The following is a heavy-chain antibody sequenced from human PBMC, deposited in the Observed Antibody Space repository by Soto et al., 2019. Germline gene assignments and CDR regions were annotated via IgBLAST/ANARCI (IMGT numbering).Heavy chain of an antibody. Sequence: QLQLKQSGPGLVKPWETLSLTCTVSGGSVSSGSFYWGWIRQPPGKGLEWIGDIYYNGDTYYNPSLKSRVTISVDTSENQFSLKLSYVTAADTAVYYCARRDIDNRNQGHAFAFWGQGTMVAVSS. CDR3: ARRDIDNRNQGHAFAF. D-gene: IGHD1-20*01. CDR2: IYYNGDT. CDR1: GGSVSSGSFY. V-gene: IGHV4-39*01. J-gene: IGHJ3*01.